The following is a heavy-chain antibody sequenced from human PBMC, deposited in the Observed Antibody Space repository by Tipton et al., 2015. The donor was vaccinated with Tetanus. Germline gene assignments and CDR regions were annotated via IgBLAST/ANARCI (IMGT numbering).Heavy chain of an antibody. V-gene: IGHV3-33*01. CDR3: ARDEAQWLGNFGY. Sequence: SGFTFSSYGMHWVRQAPGKGLEWVAVIWYDGSNKYYADSEKGRFTISRDNSKNTLYLQMNSLRVEDTAVYYCARDEAQWLGNFGYWGQGTLVTVSS. J-gene: IGHJ4*02. CDR2: IWYDGSNK. CDR1: GFTFSSYG. D-gene: IGHD6-19*01.